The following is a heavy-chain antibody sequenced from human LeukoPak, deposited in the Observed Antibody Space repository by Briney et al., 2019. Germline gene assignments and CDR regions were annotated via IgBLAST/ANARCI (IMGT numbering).Heavy chain of an antibody. Sequence: GGSLRLSCAASGLTFSSYTMHWVRQAPGKGLEFVSAISSNGDSTYYACSVKGRFTISRDNSKNTLYLQMCTLREEVMAVYYCARGGLSVPAAMSYWGQGTLVTVSS. CDR2: ISSNGDST. CDR3: ARGGLSVPAAMSY. D-gene: IGHD2-2*01. J-gene: IGHJ4*01. V-gene: IGHV3-64*01. CDR1: GLTFSSYT.